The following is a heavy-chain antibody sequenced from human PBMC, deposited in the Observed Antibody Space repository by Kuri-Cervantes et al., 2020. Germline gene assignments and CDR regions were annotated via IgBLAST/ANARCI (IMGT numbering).Heavy chain of an antibody. CDR2: IIPIFGTA. V-gene: IGHV1-69*05. CDR3: ARGGDGHIYRLFNN. Sequence: SVKVSCKASGYTFTGYYMHWVRQAPGQGLEWMGGIIPIFGTANYAQKFQGRVTITTDESTSTAYMELSSLRSEDTAVYFCARGGDGHIYRLFNNWGQGTLVTVSS. D-gene: IGHD5-24*01. CDR1: GYTFTGYY. J-gene: IGHJ4*02.